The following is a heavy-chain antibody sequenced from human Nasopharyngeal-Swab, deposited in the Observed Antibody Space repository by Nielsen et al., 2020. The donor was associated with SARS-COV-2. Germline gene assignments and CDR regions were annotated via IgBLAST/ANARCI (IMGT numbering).Heavy chain of an antibody. CDR2: ISSNGGST. CDR1: GLTFSSYA. V-gene: IGHV3-64*01. Sequence: GGSLRLSCAASGLTFSSYAMHWVRQAPGKGLEYVSAISSNGGSTYYANSVKGRFTISRDNSKNTLYLQMGSLRAEDMAVYYCARTRRATVTTGAFDIWGQGTMVTVSS. D-gene: IGHD4-11*01. CDR3: ARTRRATVTTGAFDI. J-gene: IGHJ3*02.